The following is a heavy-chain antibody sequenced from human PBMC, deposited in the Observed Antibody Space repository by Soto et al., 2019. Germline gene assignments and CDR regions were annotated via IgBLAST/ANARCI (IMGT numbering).Heavy chain of an antibody. V-gene: IGHV1-2*04. CDR2: INPNSGGT. Sequence: QVQLVQSGAEVKKPGASVKVSCKASGYTFTGYYMHWVRQAPGQGLEWMGWINPNSGGTNYAQKFQGWVTMSGDTSISTTYMELRRLRFEDTAVYYCARSSRTAAVPAEVYYYDMDVWGQGTTVTVSS. J-gene: IGHJ6*02. CDR1: GYTFTGYY. CDR3: ARSSRTAAVPAEVYYYDMDV. D-gene: IGHD2-2*01.